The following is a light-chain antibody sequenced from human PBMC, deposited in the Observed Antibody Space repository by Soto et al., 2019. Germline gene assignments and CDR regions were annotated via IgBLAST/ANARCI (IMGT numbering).Light chain of an antibody. CDR3: CSYASSSSDV. CDR2: EGT. V-gene: IGLV2-23*01. J-gene: IGLJ1*01. CDR1: TSDVGGYNL. Sequence: QSVLTQTASVSGSPGQSITISCSGTTSDVGGYNLVSWYQQHAAKAPKLLIYEGTQRPSGVSSRFSGSKSGNTASLTISGLQAEDEADYYCCSYASSSSDVFGTGTKVTVL.